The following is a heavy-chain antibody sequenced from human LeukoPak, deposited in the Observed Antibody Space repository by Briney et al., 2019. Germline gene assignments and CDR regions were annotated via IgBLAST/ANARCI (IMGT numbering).Heavy chain of an antibody. CDR2: IYHSGST. Sequence: SETLSLTCAISGGSISSSNWWSWVRQPPGKGLEWIGEIYHSGSTNYNPSLKSRATISADKSKNQFSLKLSSVTAADTAVYYCARVLYSSGWYGAFDMWGQGTMVTVSS. J-gene: IGHJ3*02. CDR1: GGSISSSNW. V-gene: IGHV4-4*02. CDR3: ARVLYSSGWYGAFDM. D-gene: IGHD6-19*01.